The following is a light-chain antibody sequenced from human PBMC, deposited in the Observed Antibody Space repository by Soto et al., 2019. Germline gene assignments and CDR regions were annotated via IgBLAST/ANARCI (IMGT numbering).Light chain of an antibody. CDR2: GAS. CDR3: QQYSNWPLT. J-gene: IGKJ5*01. CDR1: QSLRSN. Sequence: IGTTQSPPTLSVSPGEEATLTCGASQSLRSNLAWYQQKPGQAPRLLIYGASTRATGIPARFSGSGSGTEFTLTISSLQSEDFAVYYCQQYSNWPLTFGQGTRLDI. V-gene: IGKV3-15*01.